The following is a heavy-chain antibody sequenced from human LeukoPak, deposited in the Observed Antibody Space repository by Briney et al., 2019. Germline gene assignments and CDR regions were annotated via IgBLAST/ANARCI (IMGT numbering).Heavy chain of an antibody. CDR1: GFTFSSYE. D-gene: IGHD6-19*01. V-gene: IGHV3-48*03. Sequence: GGSLRLSCAASGFTFSSYEMNWVRQAPGKGLEWVSYISSSGSTIYYADSVKGRFTISRDNAKNSLYLQMNSLRAEDTAVYYCARLDNNGLYSGYLQHWGQGTLVTVSS. CDR2: ISSSGSTI. CDR3: ARLDNNGLYSGYLQH. J-gene: IGHJ1*01.